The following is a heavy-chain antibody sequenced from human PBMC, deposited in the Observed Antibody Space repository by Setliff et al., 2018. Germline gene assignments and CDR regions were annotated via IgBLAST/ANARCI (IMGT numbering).Heavy chain of an antibody. J-gene: IGHJ6*03. CDR2: TIPMFGST. D-gene: IGHD5-18*01. CDR1: GDTFRSYG. V-gene: IGHV1-69*05. CDR3: VREGVDTRSSTDYRYYMDV. Sequence: GASVKVSCKASGDTFRSYGISWVRQAPGQGLEWMGGTIPMFGSTSYAQKFQGRFTSITDESTTTAYMELSSLGSEDTAVYYCVREGVDTRSSTDYRYYMDVWGKGTTVTVSS.